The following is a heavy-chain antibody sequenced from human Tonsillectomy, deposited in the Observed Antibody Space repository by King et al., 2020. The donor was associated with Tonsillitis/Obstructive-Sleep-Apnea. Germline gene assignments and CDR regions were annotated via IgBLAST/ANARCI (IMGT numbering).Heavy chain of an antibody. Sequence: VQLQESGPGLVKPSETLSLTCTVSGGSISSYYWSWIRQPPGKGLEWIGYIYYSGSTNYNPSLKSRVTISVDTSKNQFSLKLSSVTAADTAVYYCARHSGSYYGNFDYWGQGTLVTVSS. CDR3: ARHSGSYYGNFDY. D-gene: IGHD1-26*01. CDR2: IYYSGST. CDR1: GGSISSYY. V-gene: IGHV4-59*08. J-gene: IGHJ4*02.